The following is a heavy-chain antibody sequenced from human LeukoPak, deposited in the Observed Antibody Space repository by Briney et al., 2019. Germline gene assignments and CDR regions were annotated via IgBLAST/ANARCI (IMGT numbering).Heavy chain of an antibody. CDR1: GFTFSSYW. CDR3: ARPRAPDWNFDL. CDR2: IKQDGSEK. Sequence: GGSLRLSCAASGFTFSSYWMSWARQAPGKGLEWVANIKQDGSEKDCVDSVKGRFTISRDNAKKSLYLQMNSLRAEDTAVYYCARPRAPDWNFDLWGRGTLVTVSS. J-gene: IGHJ2*01. V-gene: IGHV3-7*04.